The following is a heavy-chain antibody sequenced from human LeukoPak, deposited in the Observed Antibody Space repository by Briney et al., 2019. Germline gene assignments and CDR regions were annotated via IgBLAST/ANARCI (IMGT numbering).Heavy chain of an antibody. CDR2: IIPIFGAA. CDR1: GYTFTSYA. Sequence: SVKVSCKASGYTFTSYAMNWVRQAPGQGLEWMGGIIPIFGAANYAQKFQGRVTITADESTSTAYMELSSLRSEDTAVYYCARYYSGWYYFDYWGQGTLVTVSS. J-gene: IGHJ4*02. D-gene: IGHD6-19*01. V-gene: IGHV1-69*13. CDR3: ARYYSGWYYFDY.